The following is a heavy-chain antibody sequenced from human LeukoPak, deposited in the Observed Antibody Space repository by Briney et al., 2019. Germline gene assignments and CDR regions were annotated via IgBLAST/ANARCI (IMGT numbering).Heavy chain of an antibody. D-gene: IGHD6-19*01. CDR2: IYYSGST. CDR1: GGSISSSSYY. CDR3: ARDSDIAVAGHFDY. V-gene: IGHV4-39*07. J-gene: IGHJ4*02. Sequence: PSETLSLTCTVSGGSISSSSYYWGWIRQPPGKGLEWIGSIYYSGSTYYNPSLKSRVTISVDTSKNQFSLKLSSVTAADTAVYYCARDSDIAVAGHFDYWGQGTLVTVSS.